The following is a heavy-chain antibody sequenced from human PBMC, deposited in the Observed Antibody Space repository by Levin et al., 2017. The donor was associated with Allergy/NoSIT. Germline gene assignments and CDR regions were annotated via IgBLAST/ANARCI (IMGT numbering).Heavy chain of an antibody. J-gene: IGHJ4*02. V-gene: IGHV3-30*03. D-gene: IGHD1-26*01. Sequence: GESLRLSCAASGFTFSSYGMHWVRQAPGKGLEWVAVISWDGNNENYADSVKGRFTISRDNSKKTLYLQMNSLRPEDTAVYYCARDRGGSYLDYWGQGTLVTVSS. CDR2: ISWDGNNE. CDR1: GFTFSSYG. CDR3: ARDRGGSYLDY.